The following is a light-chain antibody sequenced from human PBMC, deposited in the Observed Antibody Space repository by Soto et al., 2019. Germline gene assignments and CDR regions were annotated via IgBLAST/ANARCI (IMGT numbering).Light chain of an antibody. Sequence: EIVLTQSPATLSLSPGERATLSCRASQSVDNYLAWYQQKPGQAPRLLIYDVSNRATGTPARFSGSGSGTDFTLSLSSLEPEDFAVYYCQQRSNRPRFTFGPGTKVDIK. CDR2: DVS. J-gene: IGKJ3*01. CDR1: QSVDNY. CDR3: QQRSNRPRFT. V-gene: IGKV3-11*01.